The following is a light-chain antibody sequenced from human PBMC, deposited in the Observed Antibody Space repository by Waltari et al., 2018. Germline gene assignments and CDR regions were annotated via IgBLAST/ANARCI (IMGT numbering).Light chain of an antibody. CDR1: QGISNN. Sequence: NVLTQSPGTLSLSQGDRPTLPCRASQGISNNLVWYQHKPGQSPRLLIYGASARATGVPERFSGSGYRTEFTLTISSLQSEDFAVYYCQHYNNRPPYSFGQGTKLDIK. J-gene: IGKJ2*03. V-gene: IGKV3-15*01. CDR2: GAS. CDR3: QHYNNRPPYS.